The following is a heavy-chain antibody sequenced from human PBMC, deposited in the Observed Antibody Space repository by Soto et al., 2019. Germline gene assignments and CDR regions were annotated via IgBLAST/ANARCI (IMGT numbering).Heavy chain of an antibody. J-gene: IGHJ5*02. CDR2: IYYSGST. D-gene: IGHD3-22*01. V-gene: IGHV4-30-4*01. CDR1: GGSISSGDYY. Sequence: QVQLQESGPGLVKPSQTLSITCTVSGGSISSGDYYWSWIRQPPGKGLEWIGYIYYSGSTYYNPSLKSRVTISVDTSMNQFALKLSSVTASDTSVYYCARGSYYYDSSDYYHHWGQVLLLTVSS. CDR3: ARGSYYYDSSDYYHH.